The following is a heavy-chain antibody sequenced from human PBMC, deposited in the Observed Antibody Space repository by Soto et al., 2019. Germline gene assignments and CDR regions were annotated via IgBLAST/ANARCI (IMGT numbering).Heavy chain of an antibody. Sequence: ASVKVSCKASGGTFSSYAISWVRQAPGQGLEWMGGIIPIFGTANYAQKFQGRVTITADKSTSTAYMELSSLRSEDTAVYYCARDLYSSGWYSGDYWGQGTLVTVSS. V-gene: IGHV1-69*06. CDR2: IIPIFGTA. D-gene: IGHD6-19*01. CDR1: GGTFSSYA. J-gene: IGHJ4*02. CDR3: ARDLYSSGWYSGDY.